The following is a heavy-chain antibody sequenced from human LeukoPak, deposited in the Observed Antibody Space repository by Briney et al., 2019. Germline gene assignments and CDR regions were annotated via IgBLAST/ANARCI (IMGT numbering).Heavy chain of an antibody. J-gene: IGHJ4*02. CDR1: GGSFSGYY. CDR2: TNHSGST. Sequence: PSETLSLTCAVYGGSFSGYYWSWIRQPPGKGLEWIGETNHSGSTKYNPSLKSRVTISVDTSKNQFSLKLSSVTAADTAVYYCLRCPGGNAYGDYWGQGTLVTVSS. CDR3: LRCPGGNAYGDY. D-gene: IGHD1-1*01. V-gene: IGHV4-34*01.